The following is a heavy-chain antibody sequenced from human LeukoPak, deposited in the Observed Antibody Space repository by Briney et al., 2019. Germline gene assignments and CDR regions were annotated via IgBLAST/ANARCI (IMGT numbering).Heavy chain of an antibody. Sequence: PGGSLTLSCAASGFTFISSAMTWVRRAPGKGLEWVSAISGSGGSTYYADSVKGRFTVSRDNSKNTLYLQMNSLRVEDTAVYYCARVEGSVPTWGQRALGTVSS. D-gene: IGHD3-10*01. V-gene: IGHV3-23*01. CDR3: ARVEGSVPT. J-gene: IGHJ5*02. CDR1: GFTFISSA. CDR2: ISGSGGST.